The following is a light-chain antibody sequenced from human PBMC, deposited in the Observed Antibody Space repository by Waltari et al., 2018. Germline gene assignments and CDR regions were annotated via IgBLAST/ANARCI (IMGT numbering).Light chain of an antibody. J-gene: IGKJ1*01. CDR3: QQYDDFPRT. Sequence: DIVLTQSPGTLSLCPGERAALSCRASRMLTVNSLAWYQQRPGLAPRLLIYDASIRATGISDRFSGSGSGTDFTLSISRLEPEDFAVYYCQQYDDFPRTFGQGTKVEVK. CDR2: DAS. CDR1: RMLTVNS. V-gene: IGKV3-20*01.